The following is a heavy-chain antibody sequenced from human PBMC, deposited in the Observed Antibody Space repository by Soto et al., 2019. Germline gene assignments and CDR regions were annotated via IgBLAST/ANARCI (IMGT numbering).Heavy chain of an antibody. CDR1: GYTFTGYG. CDR2: ISVFNGNT. CDR3: GRDGSGGIVDS. Sequence: QVQLVQSGAEVKKPGASVKVSCKTSGYTFTGYGINWVRQAAGHGLEWMGWISVFNGNTKYGQNIQDRVIMTTDTSTSTAYMELMSLRSDDTAVYFCGRDGSGGIVDSWGQGTMLIVSS. J-gene: IGHJ3*01. D-gene: IGHD2-15*01. V-gene: IGHV1-18*01.